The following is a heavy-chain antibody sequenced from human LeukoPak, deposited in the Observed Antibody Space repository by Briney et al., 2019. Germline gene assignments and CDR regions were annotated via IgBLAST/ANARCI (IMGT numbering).Heavy chain of an antibody. V-gene: IGHV1-8*01. CDR3: ARLERMVV. CDR1: GYTFTSYD. J-gene: IGHJ6*04. CDR2: MNPNSGVT. Sequence: ASVKVSCKASGYTFTSYDINWLRQATGQGLEWMGWMNPNSGVTVYAQKFQGRVTMTRNTSVSTAYMELSGLRSDDTAVYYCARLERMVVWGKGTTVTVSS.